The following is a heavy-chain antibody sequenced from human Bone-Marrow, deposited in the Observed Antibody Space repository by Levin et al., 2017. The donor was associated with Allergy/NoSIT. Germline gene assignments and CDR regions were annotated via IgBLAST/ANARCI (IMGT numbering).Heavy chain of an antibody. V-gene: IGHV3-64D*06. Sequence: PGGSLRLSCSASGFTFSSYAMHWVRQAPGKGLEYVSAISSNGGSTYYADSVKGRFTISRDNSKNTLYLQMSSLRAEDTAVYYCVKNSIPHYFDWLVDYWGQGTLVTVSS. CDR3: VKNSIPHYFDWLVDY. J-gene: IGHJ4*02. CDR1: GFTFSSYA. CDR2: ISSNGGST. D-gene: IGHD3-9*01.